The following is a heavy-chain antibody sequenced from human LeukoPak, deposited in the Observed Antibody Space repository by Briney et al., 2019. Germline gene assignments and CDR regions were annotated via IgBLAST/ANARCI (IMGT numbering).Heavy chain of an antibody. CDR3: ARDKKKARYDSSGYYVGFDI. CDR1: GGSFSGYY. V-gene: IGHV4-4*07. J-gene: IGHJ3*02. Sequence: TSETLSLTCAVYGGSFSGYYWSWIRQPAGKGLEWIGRIYTSGSTNYNPSLKSRVTMSVDTSKNQFSLKLSSVTTADTAVYYCARDKKKARYDSSGYYVGFDIWGQGTMVTVSS. CDR2: IYTSGST. D-gene: IGHD3-22*01.